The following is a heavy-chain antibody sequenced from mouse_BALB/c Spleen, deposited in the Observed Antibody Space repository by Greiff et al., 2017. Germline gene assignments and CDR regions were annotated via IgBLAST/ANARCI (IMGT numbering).Heavy chain of an antibody. V-gene: IGHV3-6*02. CDR2: ISYDGSN. J-gene: IGHJ4*01. D-gene: IGHD2-2*01. Sequence: ESGPGLVKPSQSLSLTCSVTGYSITSGYYWNWIRQFPGNKLEWMGYISYDGSNNYNPSLKNRISITRDTSKNQFFLKLNSVTTEDTATYYCASVGYDIDYYAMDYWGQGTSVTVSS. CDR3: ASVGYDIDYYAMDY. CDR1: GYSITSGYY.